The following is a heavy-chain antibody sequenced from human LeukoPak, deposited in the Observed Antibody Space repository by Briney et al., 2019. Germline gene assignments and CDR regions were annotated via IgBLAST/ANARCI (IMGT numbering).Heavy chain of an antibody. V-gene: IGHV1-8*01. J-gene: IGHJ4*02. CDR3: ARGASYYYDSSGYPVGY. CDR2: MNPNSGNT. CDR1: GYTFTSYD. Sequence: ASVKVSCKASGYTFTSYDINWVRQATGQGLEWMGWMNPNSGNTGYAQKFQGRVTMTRNTSISTAYMELSSLRSEDTAVYYCARGASYYYDSSGYPVGYWGQGTLVTASS. D-gene: IGHD3-22*01.